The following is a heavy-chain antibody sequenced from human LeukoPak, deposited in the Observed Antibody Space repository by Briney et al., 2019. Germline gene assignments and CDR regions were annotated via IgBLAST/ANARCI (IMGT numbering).Heavy chain of an antibody. CDR3: AKQYDYVWGSLDY. V-gene: IGHV3-23*01. CDR1: GFTFSSYA. J-gene: IGHJ4*02. D-gene: IGHD3-16*01. CDR2: ISGSGGST. Sequence: GGSLRPSCAASGFTFSSYAMSWVRQAPGKGLEWVSAISGSGGSTYYADSVKGRFTISRDNSKNTLYLQMNSLRAEDTAVYYCAKQYDYVWGSLDYWGQGTLVTVSS.